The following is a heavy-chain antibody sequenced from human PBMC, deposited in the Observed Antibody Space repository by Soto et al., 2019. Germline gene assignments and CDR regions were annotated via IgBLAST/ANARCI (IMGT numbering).Heavy chain of an antibody. V-gene: IGHV4-34*01. J-gene: IGHJ6*02. D-gene: IGHD2-15*01. CDR3: ASGEREVAATRVNRGRYGMDV. Sequence: SETLSLTCAVYGGSFSGYYWSWIRQPPGKGLEWIGEINHSGSTNYNPSLKSRVTISVDTSKNEFSLKLSSVTAADTAVYYCASGEREVAATRVNRGRYGMDVWGQGTTVTVSS. CDR2: INHSGST. CDR1: GGSFSGYY.